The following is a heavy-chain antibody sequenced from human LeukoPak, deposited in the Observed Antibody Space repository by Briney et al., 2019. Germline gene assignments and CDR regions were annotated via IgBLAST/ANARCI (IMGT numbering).Heavy chain of an antibody. J-gene: IGHJ6*02. Sequence: GRSLTLSCAASGFTFSSYPMHWVRQAPGKGLEWVAIISYDGSNKYYADSVKGRFTISGDNSKNTLYLQMNSLRAEDTAVYYCARDQIIVATILDYYYGMDVWGQGTTVTVSS. CDR1: GFTFSSYP. CDR2: ISYDGSNK. V-gene: IGHV3-30-3*01. CDR3: ARDQIIVATILDYYYGMDV. D-gene: IGHD5-12*01.